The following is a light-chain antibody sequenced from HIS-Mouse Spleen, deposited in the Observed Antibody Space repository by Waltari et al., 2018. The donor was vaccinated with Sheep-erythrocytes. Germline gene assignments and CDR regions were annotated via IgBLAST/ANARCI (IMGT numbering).Light chain of an antibody. CDR2: AAS. Sequence: AIWMTQSPSLLSASTGDRVTISCQMSQGISSYLAWYQQKPGKAPELLIYAASTLQSGVPSRFSGSGSGTDFTLTISCLQSEDFATYYCQQYYSFPFTFGGGTKVEIK. CDR1: QGISSY. CDR3: QQYYSFPFT. J-gene: IGKJ4*01. V-gene: IGKV1D-8*02.